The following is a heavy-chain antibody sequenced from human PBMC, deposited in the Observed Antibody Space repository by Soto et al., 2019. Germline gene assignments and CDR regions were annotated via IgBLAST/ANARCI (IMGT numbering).Heavy chain of an antibody. D-gene: IGHD3-3*01. Sequence: EVQLVESGGGLVQPGGSLRLSCAASGFTFSSYWMSWVRQPPGKGLEWVANIKQDGSEKYYVDSVKGRFTISRDNAKNSRYLQMNSLRAEDTAVYYCAREPYYDFWSGYTAWGQGTLVTVSS. CDR3: AREPYYDFWSGYTA. CDR1: GFTFSSYW. V-gene: IGHV3-7*01. J-gene: IGHJ5*02. CDR2: IKQDGSEK.